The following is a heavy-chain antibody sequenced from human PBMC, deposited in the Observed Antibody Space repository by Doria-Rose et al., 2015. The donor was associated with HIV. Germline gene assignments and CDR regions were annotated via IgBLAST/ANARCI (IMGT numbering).Heavy chain of an antibody. V-gene: IGHV2-26*01. CDR1: GVSLSSPGMG. D-gene: IGHD6-13*01. J-gene: IGHJ4*02. CDR3: ARIKSSRWYHKYYFDF. CDR2: IFSDDER. Sequence: QVTLKESSPVLVKPTGTLTLTCTVSGVSLSSPGMGVSWIRQPPGKALEWLANIFSDDERSYKTSLKSRLTISRGTSKSQVVLPMTDMDPVDTATYYCARIKSSRWYHKYYFDFWGQGTLVIVSA.